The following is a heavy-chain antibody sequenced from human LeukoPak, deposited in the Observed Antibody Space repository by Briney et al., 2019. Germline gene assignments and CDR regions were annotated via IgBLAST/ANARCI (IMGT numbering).Heavy chain of an antibody. CDR2: ISSNGGST. V-gene: IGHV3-64D*06. D-gene: IGHD3-10*01. CDR1: GFTFSSYA. Sequence: GGSLRLSCSASGFTFSSYAMHWVRQAPGKGLEYVSAISSNGGSTYYADSVKGRFTISRDNSKNTLYLQMSSLRAEDTAVYYCAKDRARYYFDYWGQGTLVTVSS. J-gene: IGHJ4*02. CDR3: AKDRARYYFDY.